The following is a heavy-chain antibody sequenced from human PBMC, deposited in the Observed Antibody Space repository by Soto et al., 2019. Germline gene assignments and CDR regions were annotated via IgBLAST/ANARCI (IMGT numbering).Heavy chain of an antibody. CDR3: ARGITGTTISLFDP. D-gene: IGHD1-7*01. CDR2: INAGNGNT. Sequence: GASVKVSCKASGYTFTSYAMHWVRQAPGQRLEWMGWINAGNGNTKYSQKFQGRVTITRDTSASTAYMELSSLRSEDTAVYYCARGITGTTISLFDPWGQGTLVTVSS. V-gene: IGHV1-3*01. CDR1: GYTFTSYA. J-gene: IGHJ5*02.